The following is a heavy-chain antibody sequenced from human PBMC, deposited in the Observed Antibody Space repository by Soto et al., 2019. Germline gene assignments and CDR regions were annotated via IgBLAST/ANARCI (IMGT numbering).Heavy chain of an antibody. CDR2: IYYSGST. Sequence: PSETLSLTCTVSGGSISSGGYYWSWIRQHPGKGLEWIGYIYYSGSTYYNPSLKSRVTISVDTSKNQFSLKLSSVTAADTAVYYCARDQVVGATGHISGQGTMVTVSS. V-gene: IGHV4-31*03. D-gene: IGHD1-26*01. CDR3: ARDQVVGATGHI. CDR1: GGSISSGGYY. J-gene: IGHJ3*02.